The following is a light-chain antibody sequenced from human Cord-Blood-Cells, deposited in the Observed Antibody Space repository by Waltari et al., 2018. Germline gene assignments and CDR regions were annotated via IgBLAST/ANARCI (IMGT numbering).Light chain of an antibody. CDR2: DAS. CDR1: QGISSA. V-gene: IGKV1-13*02. Sequence: AIQLTQSPSSLSASVGDRVTITCRASQGISSALAWYQQKPGTAPKLLIYDASSLESGVPSRFSGSGSGTYFTLTISCLQPEDFATYYWQQFNSYPLTCGVGTKVEMK. J-gene: IGKJ4*01. CDR3: QQFNSYPLT.